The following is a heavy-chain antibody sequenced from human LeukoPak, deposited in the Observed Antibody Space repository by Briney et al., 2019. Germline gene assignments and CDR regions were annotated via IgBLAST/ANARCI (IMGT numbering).Heavy chain of an antibody. V-gene: IGHV4-59*06. CDR2: IYYSGST. J-gene: IGHJ4*02. CDR1: GGSISTYY. CDR3: ARVYSSGPYYFDY. D-gene: IGHD6-19*01. Sequence: SETLSLTCTGSGGSISTYYWSWIRQPPGKGLEWIGYIYYSGSTYYNPSLKSRVTISVDTSKNRFSLKLSSVTAADTAVYYCARVYSSGPYYFDYWGQGTLVTVSS.